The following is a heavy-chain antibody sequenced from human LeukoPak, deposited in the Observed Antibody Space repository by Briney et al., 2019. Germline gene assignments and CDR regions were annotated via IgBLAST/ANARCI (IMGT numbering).Heavy chain of an antibody. CDR1: GFTFSDYY. CDR2: ISSSGSTI. Sequence: GGALRLSCAASGFTFSDYYMSWIRQAPGKGLEGVSYISSSGSTIYYADSVKGRFTISSDNAKNSLYLQMNSLRAEDTAVYYCASEGSSPYTYYYYGMDVWGQGTTVTVSS. D-gene: IGHD6-13*01. V-gene: IGHV3-11*01. CDR3: ASEGSSPYTYYYYGMDV. J-gene: IGHJ6*02.